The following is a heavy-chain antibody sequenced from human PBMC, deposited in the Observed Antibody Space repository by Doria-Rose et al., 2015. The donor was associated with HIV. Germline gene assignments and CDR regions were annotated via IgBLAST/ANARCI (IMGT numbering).Heavy chain of an antibody. CDR2: ISSTSAYI. D-gene: IGHD3-10*01. Sequence: VQLVQSGGGLVRPGGSLRLSCATSGFTFSSHRINWVRQAPGKGLEWVSSISSTSAYISYADSVRGRFTISRDNARNSLYLQMDSLRAEDTAIYYCATGVPLDYWGQGTLVTVSS. J-gene: IGHJ4*02. CDR3: ATGVPLDY. CDR1: GFTFSSHR. V-gene: IGHV3-21*01.